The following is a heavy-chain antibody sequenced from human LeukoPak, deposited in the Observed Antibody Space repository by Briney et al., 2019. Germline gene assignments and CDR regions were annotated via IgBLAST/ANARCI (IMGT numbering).Heavy chain of an antibody. V-gene: IGHV4-39*01. CDR1: GGSIRSSSYY. CDR3: ARLGDYSNRAYNWFDP. D-gene: IGHD4-11*01. CDR2: IYYSGST. Sequence: SETLSLTCTVSGGSIRSSSYYWGWIRQPPGKGLEWIGSIYYSGSTYYNPSLKRRVTISVDTSMNQFSLKLSSVTAADTAVYYCARLGDYSNRAYNWFDPWGQGTLVTVSS. J-gene: IGHJ5*02.